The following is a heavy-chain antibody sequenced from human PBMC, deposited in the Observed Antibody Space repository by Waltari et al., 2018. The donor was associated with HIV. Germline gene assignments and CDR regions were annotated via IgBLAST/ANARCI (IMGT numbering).Heavy chain of an antibody. CDR3: ARYSGRLTKDWFDP. CDR2: VSDSGNT. Sequence: HVQLHQWGAGLLQSSVTLYHTCAIFVGSPRASYWAWIRQPPGKGREGIGEVSDSGNTNYNTSLKARVSIALDTSKNQFSLKMRLLTAADTGVYFCARYSGRLTKDWFDPWGEGSQVTVSS. J-gene: IGHJ5*02. D-gene: IGHD1-26*01. CDR1: VGSPRASY. V-gene: IGHV4-34*01.